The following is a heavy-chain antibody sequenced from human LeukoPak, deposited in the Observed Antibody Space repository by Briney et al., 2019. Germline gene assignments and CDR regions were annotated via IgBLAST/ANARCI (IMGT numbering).Heavy chain of an antibody. V-gene: IGHV3-74*01. CDR1: GFTFSSYW. CDR3: ARERYSYGFDY. D-gene: IGHD5-18*01. Sequence: GGSLRLSCAASGFTFSSYWMHWVRQAPGKGLVWVSRINSDGSSTSYADSAKDRFTISRDNAKNTLYLQMNSLRAEDTAVYYCARERYSYGFDYWGQGTLVTVSS. CDR2: INSDGSST. J-gene: IGHJ4*02.